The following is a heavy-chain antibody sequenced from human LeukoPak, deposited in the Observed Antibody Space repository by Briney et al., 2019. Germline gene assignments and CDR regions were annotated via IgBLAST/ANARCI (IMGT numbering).Heavy chain of an antibody. CDR1: GFTFSSYG. Sequence: GRSLRLSCAASGFTFSSYGMHWVRQAPGKGLEWVAVIWYDGSNKYYADSVKGRFTISRDNPKNTLYLQMNSLRAEDTAVYYCARGGFGELLSWFDPWGQGTLVTVS. V-gene: IGHV3-33*01. CDR3: ARGGFGELLSWFDP. J-gene: IGHJ5*02. CDR2: IWYDGSNK. D-gene: IGHD3-10*01.